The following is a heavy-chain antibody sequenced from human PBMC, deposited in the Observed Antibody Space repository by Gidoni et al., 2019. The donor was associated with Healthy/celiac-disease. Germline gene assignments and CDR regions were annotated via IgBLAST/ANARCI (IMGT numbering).Heavy chain of an antibody. CDR1: GFPFISYA. CDR3: APKLERVDYYYYGMDV. CDR2: SSGSGGST. J-gene: IGHJ6*02. D-gene: IGHD1-1*01. V-gene: IGHV3-23*01. Sequence: EVQLLESGGGLVQPGWSLSLSCASSGFPFISYAMSWVRQAPGKGLEWVSASSGSGGSTYYADSVKGRFTISRDNSKNTLYLQMNSLRAEDTAVYYCAPKLERVDYYYYGMDVWGQGTTVTVSS.